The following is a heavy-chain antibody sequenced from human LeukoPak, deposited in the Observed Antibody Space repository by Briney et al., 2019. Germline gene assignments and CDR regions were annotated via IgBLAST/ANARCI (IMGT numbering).Heavy chain of an antibody. J-gene: IGHJ3*01. CDR1: GFTFSGFW. V-gene: IGHV3-7*03. D-gene: IGHD6-6*01. Sequence: GGSLRLSCAVSGFTFSGFWMSWSRQAPGKGLEWVASINSDGSEGYYADVVKGRFTISRDNAKNSLYLQIYSLRAEDAAVYYCARSSYSSSSSVWGQGTMVTVSS. CDR2: INSDGSEG. CDR3: ARSSYSSSSSV.